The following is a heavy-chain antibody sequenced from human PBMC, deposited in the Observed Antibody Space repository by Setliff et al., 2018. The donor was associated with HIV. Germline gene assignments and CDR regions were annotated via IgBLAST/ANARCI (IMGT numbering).Heavy chain of an antibody. D-gene: IGHD3-10*01. CDR3: ARGKGVGGVIITGGLDV. Sequence: ASVKVSCKPSGHTFTNYDIHWMRRATGQGLEWMGWMNPNSGVSGYALKFHDRVTMTRDTSITTAYMELSSLTSEDTAVYYCARGKGVGGVIITGGLDVWGQGTTGTVS. CDR1: GHTFTNYD. V-gene: IGHV1-8*01. CDR2: MNPNSGVS. J-gene: IGHJ6*02.